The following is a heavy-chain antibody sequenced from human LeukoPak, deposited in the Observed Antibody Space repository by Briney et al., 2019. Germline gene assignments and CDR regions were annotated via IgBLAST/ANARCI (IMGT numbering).Heavy chain of an antibody. J-gene: IGHJ3*02. V-gene: IGHV4-4*07. CDR3: ARPSTYYYDSSGHGAFDI. D-gene: IGHD3-22*01. CDR1: GGSIRDYY. CDR2: IYASGST. Sequence: PSETLSLTCSVSGGSIRDYYWSWIRQPAGKGLEWIGRIYASGSTNYNPSLKSRVTISVDTSKNQFSLKLSSVTVADTAVYYCARPSTYYYDSSGHGAFDIWGQGTMVTVSS.